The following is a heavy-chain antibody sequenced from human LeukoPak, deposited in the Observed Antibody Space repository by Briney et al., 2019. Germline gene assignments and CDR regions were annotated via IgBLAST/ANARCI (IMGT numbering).Heavy chain of an antibody. CDR1: GYTFTSYD. V-gene: IGHV1-8*01. CDR3: ARAGGYCGRISCPYYFDY. Sequence: ASVKVSCKASGYTFTSYDINWVRQANGQGLERMGWMNLNSGNTGYAQKFQGRVTMTRNTSISTAYMELSSLRSEDTAVYYCARAGGYCGRISCPYYFDYWGQGSLVAVSS. D-gene: IGHD2-15*01. J-gene: IGHJ4*02. CDR2: MNLNSGNT.